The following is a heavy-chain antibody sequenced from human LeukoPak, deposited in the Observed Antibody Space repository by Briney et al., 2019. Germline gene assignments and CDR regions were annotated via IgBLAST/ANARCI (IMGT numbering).Heavy chain of an antibody. V-gene: IGHV4-4*07. D-gene: IGHD2-2*01. CDR2: IYTSGST. Sequence: SETLSLTCTVSGGSISSYYWSWIRQPAGKGLEWIGRIYTSGSTNYNPSLKSRVTMSVDTSKNQFSLKLSSVTAADTAVYYCARDGQGGYCSSTSCHRGIDYWGQGTLVTVSS. CDR1: GGSISSYY. CDR3: ARDGQGGYCSSTSCHRGIDY. J-gene: IGHJ4*02.